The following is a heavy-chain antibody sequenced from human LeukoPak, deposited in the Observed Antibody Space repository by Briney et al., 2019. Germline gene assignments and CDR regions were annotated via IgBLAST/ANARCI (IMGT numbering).Heavy chain of an antibody. J-gene: IGHJ5*02. Sequence: SQTLSLTCTVSGGSISSYYWSWIRQPPGKGLEWIRYIYYSGSTNYNPSLKSRVTISVDTSKNQFSLKLSSVTAADTAVYYCAREPSRSSAGLNWFDPWGQGTLVTVSS. V-gene: IGHV4-59*01. CDR2: IYYSGST. CDR3: AREPSRSSAGLNWFDP. CDR1: GGSISSYY. D-gene: IGHD6-25*01.